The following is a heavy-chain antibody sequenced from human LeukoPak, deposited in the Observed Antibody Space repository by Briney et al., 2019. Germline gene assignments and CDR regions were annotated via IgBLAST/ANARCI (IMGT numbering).Heavy chain of an antibody. J-gene: IGHJ4*02. CDR3: AKGLTYYYDSSVPN. CDR2: IRYDGSNK. Sequence: LTGGSLRLSCAASGFTFSSYGMSWVRQAPGKGLEWVAFIRYDGSNKYYADSVKGRFTISRDNSKNTLYLQMNSLRAEDTAVYYCAKGLTYYYDSSVPNWGQGTLVTVSS. CDR1: GFTFSSYG. D-gene: IGHD3-22*01. V-gene: IGHV3-30*02.